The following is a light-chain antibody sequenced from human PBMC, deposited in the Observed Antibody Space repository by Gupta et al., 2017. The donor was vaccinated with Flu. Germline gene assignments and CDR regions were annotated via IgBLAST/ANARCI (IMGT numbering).Light chain of an antibody. V-gene: IGLV2-14*01. CDR1: SSDVGGYNY. CDR2: EVS. CDR3: SSYTSSSTWV. J-gene: IGLJ3*02. Sequence: QSALTQPAPVSGSPGQSITISCTGTSSDVGGYNYVSWYQQHPGKAPKFMIYEVSNRPSGVSNRFSGSKSGNTASLTISGLQAEDEAHYYCSSYTSSSTWVFGGGTKLTVL.